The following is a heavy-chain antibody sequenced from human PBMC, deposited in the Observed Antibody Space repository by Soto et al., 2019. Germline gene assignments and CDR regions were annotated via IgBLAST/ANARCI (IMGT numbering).Heavy chain of an antibody. D-gene: IGHD6-19*01. V-gene: IGHV3-23*01. J-gene: IGHJ6*02. CDR2: ISGSGGNT. Sequence: EVQLLESGGGLVQPGGSLRLSCAASGFTFSSYAMSWVRQSPGTGLECVSTISGSGGNTYYADSVRGRFTISRDNSKNTLYLHINSLRAEDTAVYYCAKGRAPSGWYPPYYYGMDVWGQGTTVTVSS. CDR1: GFTFSSYA. CDR3: AKGRAPSGWYPPYYYGMDV.